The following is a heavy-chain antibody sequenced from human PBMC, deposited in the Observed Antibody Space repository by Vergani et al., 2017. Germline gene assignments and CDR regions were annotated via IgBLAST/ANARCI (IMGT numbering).Heavy chain of an antibody. V-gene: IGHV4-59*01. D-gene: IGHD6-13*01. Sequence: QVQLQESGPGLVKPSETLSLTCTVSGGSISSYYWSWIRQPPGKGLEWIGYIYYSGSTNYNHSLKSRVTISVDTSKNQFSLKLSSVTAADTAVYYCAREAAAGTFDYWGQGTLVTVSS. CDR1: GGSISSYY. CDR2: IYYSGST. CDR3: AREAAAGTFDY. J-gene: IGHJ4*02.